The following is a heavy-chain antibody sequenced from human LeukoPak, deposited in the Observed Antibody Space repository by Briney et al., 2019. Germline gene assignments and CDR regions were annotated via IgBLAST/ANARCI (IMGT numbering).Heavy chain of an antibody. V-gene: IGHV3-30*02. J-gene: IGHJ6*03. CDR1: GFPFRDYG. Sequence: RTGESLTLSCVASGFPFRDYGMHWVRQVPGKGLEWLAYTRDDGSKNWYGDSVKGRFTISRDNAKNSLYLQMNSLRAEDTAVYYCARESRLRFLEWLPSANFYMDVWGKGTTVTVSS. CDR3: ARESRLRFLEWLPSANFYMDV. CDR2: TRDDGSKN. D-gene: IGHD3-3*01.